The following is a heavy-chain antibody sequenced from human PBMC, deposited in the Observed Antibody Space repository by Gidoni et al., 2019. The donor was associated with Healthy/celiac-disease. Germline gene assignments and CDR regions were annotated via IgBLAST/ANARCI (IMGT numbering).Heavy chain of an antibody. J-gene: IGHJ4*02. CDR1: GYTFTGYY. CDR3: ARDLEGWRDY. Sequence: QVQLVQSGAEVKKPGASVKVSCKASGYTFTGYYIHWVRQAPGQGLEWMGWINPNSGVTNYAQKFQGRVTMTRDTSISTAFLELNRLISDDTAVYYCARDLEGWRDYWGQGTLVTVSS. V-gene: IGHV1-2*02. CDR2: INPNSGVT.